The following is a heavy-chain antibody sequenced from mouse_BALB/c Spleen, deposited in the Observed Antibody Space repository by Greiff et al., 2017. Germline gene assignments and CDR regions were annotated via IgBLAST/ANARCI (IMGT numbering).Heavy chain of an antibody. V-gene: IGHV1-7*01. D-gene: IGHD1-1*01. CDR3: ARETTVFAY. CDR1: GYTFTSYW. Sequence: VKLQESGAELAKPGASVKMSCKASGYTFTSYWMHWVKQRPGQGLEWIGYINPSTGYTEYNQKFKDKATLTADKSSSTAYMQLSSLTSEDSAVYYCARETTVFAYWGQGTLVTVSA. J-gene: IGHJ3*01. CDR2: INPSTGYT.